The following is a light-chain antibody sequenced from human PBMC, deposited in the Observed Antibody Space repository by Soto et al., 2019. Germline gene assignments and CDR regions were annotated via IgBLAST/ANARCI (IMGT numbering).Light chain of an antibody. V-gene: IGLV2-14*01. CDR1: SSDVGGYNY. CDR2: DVS. Sequence: QSALTQPASVSGSPGQSITISCTGTSSDVGGYNYVSWYQQHPGKAPKLMIYDVSNRPSGVSNRFSGSKSGNTASLTISGLQAADAADYYCSSYTSSSTLYVFGPGTKLTVL. J-gene: IGLJ1*01. CDR3: SSYTSSSTLYV.